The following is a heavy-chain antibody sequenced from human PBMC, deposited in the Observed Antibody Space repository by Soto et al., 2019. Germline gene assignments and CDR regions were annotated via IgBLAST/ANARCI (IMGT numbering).Heavy chain of an antibody. CDR3: ARRTAAGKGYYYYGMDV. CDR2: TYPGDSDT. V-gene: IGHV5-51*01. CDR1: GYSFTSYW. D-gene: IGHD6-13*01. J-gene: IGHJ6*02. Sequence: PGESLKISCKGSGYSFTSYWIGWVRQMPGKGLEWMGITYPGDSDTRYSPSFQGQVTISADKSISTAYLQWSSLKASDTAMYYCARRTAAGKGYYYYGMDVWGQGTTVTVSS.